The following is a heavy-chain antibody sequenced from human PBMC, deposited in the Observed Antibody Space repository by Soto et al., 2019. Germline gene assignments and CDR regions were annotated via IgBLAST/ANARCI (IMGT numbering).Heavy chain of an antibody. CDR1: GFTFSSYW. CDR2: INSDGSST. V-gene: IGHV3-74*01. J-gene: IGHJ6*02. Sequence: EVQLVESGGGLVQPGGSLRLSCAASGFTFSSYWMHWVRQAPGKGLVWVSRINSDGSSTSYADSVKGRFTISRDNAKNRLYLQMNGLRAEDTAVYYCARVLYCISTSCYRYGMDVWGQGTTVTVSS. CDR3: ARVLYCISTSCYRYGMDV. D-gene: IGHD2-2*01.